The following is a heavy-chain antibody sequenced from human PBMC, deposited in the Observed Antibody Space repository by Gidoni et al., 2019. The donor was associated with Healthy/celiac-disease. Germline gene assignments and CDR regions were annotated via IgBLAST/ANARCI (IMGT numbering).Heavy chain of an antibody. CDR2: IIPILGIA. Sequence: QVQLVQSGAEVKKPGSSVTVSCKASGGPFSSYPIRWVRQAPGQGLEWMGRIIPILGIANYAQKFQGRVTITADKSTSTAYMELSSLRSEDTAVYYCARACRDGYNYGYYYYGMDVWGQGTTVTVSS. D-gene: IGHD5-12*01. CDR1: GGPFSSYP. J-gene: IGHJ6*02. V-gene: IGHV1-69*02. CDR3: ARACRDGYNYGYYYYGMDV.